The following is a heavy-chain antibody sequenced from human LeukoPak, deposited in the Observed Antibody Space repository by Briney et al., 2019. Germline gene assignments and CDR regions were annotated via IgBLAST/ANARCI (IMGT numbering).Heavy chain of an antibody. V-gene: IGHV3-30*02. CDR1: GFTFRTYG. J-gene: IGHJ4*02. CDR2: IRYDGSNK. Sequence: GGSLRLSCAASGFTFRTYGMHWVRQAPGKGLEWVAFIRYDGSNKYYADSVKGRFTISRDNSKNTLYLQMNSLRAEDTAVYYCAKDRGGSGSYEVDYWGQGTLVTVSS. CDR3: AKDRGGSGSYEVDY. D-gene: IGHD1-26*01.